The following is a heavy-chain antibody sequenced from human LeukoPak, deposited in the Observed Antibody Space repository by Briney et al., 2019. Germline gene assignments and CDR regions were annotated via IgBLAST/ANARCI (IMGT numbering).Heavy chain of an antibody. CDR3: ARAMRDYGDFEGPFDY. CDR1: GFTFSSYW. Sequence: GGSLRLSCAASGFTFSSYWMSWVRQAPGKGLEWVANIKQDGSEKYYVDSGKGRFTISRDNAKNSLYLQMNSLRAEDTAVYYCARAMRDYGDFEGPFDYWGQGTLVTVSS. J-gene: IGHJ4*02. V-gene: IGHV3-7*01. CDR2: IKQDGSEK. D-gene: IGHD4-17*01.